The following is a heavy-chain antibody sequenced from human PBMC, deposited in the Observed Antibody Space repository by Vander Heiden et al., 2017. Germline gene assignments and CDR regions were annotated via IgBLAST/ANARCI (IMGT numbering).Heavy chain of an antibody. CDR3: ARGQYFYDSSGYSLFDY. V-gene: IGHV4-59*01. D-gene: IGHD3-22*01. Sequence: QVQLQESGPGLVTPSETLSLTCIVSGGSIHNYYLSWIRQTPGKGLEWIGYIYYSGDTRYNPSLKRRVTMSVDTPKNQVSLRLSSVTAADTAVYYCARGQYFYDSSGYSLFDYWGQGTLVTVSS. J-gene: IGHJ4*02. CDR1: GGSIHNYY. CDR2: IYYSGDT.